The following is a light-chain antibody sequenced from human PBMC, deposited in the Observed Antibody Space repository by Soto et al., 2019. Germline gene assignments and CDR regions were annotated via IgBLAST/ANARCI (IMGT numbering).Light chain of an antibody. J-gene: IGKJ2*01. V-gene: IGKV1-5*03. CDR1: QSISSW. Sequence: DIQMTQSPSTLSASVGDRVTITCWASQSISSWLAWYQQKPGKAPKLLIYKASSLESGVPSRFSSSESGTESTLTISSLQPDDFATYYCQQYNSYPYTFGQGTKLDIK. CDR2: KAS. CDR3: QQYNSYPYT.